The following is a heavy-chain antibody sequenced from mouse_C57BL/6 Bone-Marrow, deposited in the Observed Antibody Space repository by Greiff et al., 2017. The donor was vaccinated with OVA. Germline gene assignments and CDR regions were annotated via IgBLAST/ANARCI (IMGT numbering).Heavy chain of an antibody. J-gene: IGHJ3*01. CDR3: VCAY. D-gene: IGHD6-1*01. V-gene: IGHV1-50*01. CDR2: IDPSDSYT. CDR1: GYTFTSYW. Sequence: QVQLQQPGAELVKPGASVKLSCKASGYTFTSYWMQWVKQRPGQGLEWIGEIDPSDSYTNYNQKFKGKATLTVDTSSSTAYMQLSSLTSEDSAVYYCVCAYWGQGTLDTVSA.